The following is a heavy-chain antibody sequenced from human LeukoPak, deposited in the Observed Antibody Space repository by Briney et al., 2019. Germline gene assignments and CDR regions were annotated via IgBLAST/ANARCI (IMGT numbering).Heavy chain of an antibody. D-gene: IGHD1-1*01. V-gene: IGHV4-4*02. J-gene: IGHJ3*02. CDR2: IYHSGST. CDR3: ARDLYRTKYNSDAFDI. CDR1: GGSISSSNW. Sequence: SETLSLTCAVSGGSISSSNWWSWVRQPPGKGLEWIGEIYHSGSTNYNPSLKSRVTISVDKSKNQFSLKLSSVTAADTAVYYCARDLYRTKYNSDAFDIWAKGQWSPSLQ.